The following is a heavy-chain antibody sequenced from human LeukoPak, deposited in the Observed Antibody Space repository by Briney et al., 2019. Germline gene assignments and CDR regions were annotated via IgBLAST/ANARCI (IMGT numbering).Heavy chain of an antibody. CDR1: GYSFTRYW. CDR2: IYPGDADT. J-gene: IGHJ5*02. CDR3: ARRGTDPRSSQNWFDP. Sequence: GESLKVSRKGSGYSFTRYWIGWVPPIPGKGLEGMGIIYPGDADTRYSPSFQGQVTTSADKPISTAYLQWSSLKASDTAMYYCARRGTDPRSSQNWFDPWGQGTLVTVSS. V-gene: IGHV5-51*01. D-gene: IGHD1-1*01.